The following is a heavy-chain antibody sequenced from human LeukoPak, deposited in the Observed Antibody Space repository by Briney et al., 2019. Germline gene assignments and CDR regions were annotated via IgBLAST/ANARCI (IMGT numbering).Heavy chain of an antibody. J-gene: IGHJ1*01. V-gene: IGHV4-4*09. Sequence: PSETLSLTCTVSGGSISSYYWSWIRQPPGKGLEWIGYIYTSGSTNYNPSLKSRVTISVDTSKNQFSLKLSSVTAADTAVYYCARQYYDSNGAEYFQHWGQGTLVTVSS. D-gene: IGHD3-22*01. CDR2: IYTSGST. CDR3: ARQYYDSNGAEYFQH. CDR1: GGSISSYY.